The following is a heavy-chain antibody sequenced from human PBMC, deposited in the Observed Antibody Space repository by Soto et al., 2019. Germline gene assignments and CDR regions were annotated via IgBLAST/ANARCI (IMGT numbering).Heavy chain of an antibody. D-gene: IGHD1-1*01. CDR3: ARDLKRAERYRPNDAFDI. Sequence: ASVKVSCKASGYTFTSYAMHWVRQAPGQRLEWMGWINAGNGNTKYSQKFQGRVTITRETSASTAYMELSSLRSEDTAVYYCARDLKRAERYRPNDAFDIWGQGTMVTVSS. J-gene: IGHJ3*02. CDR1: GYTFTSYA. CDR2: INAGNGNT. V-gene: IGHV1-3*01.